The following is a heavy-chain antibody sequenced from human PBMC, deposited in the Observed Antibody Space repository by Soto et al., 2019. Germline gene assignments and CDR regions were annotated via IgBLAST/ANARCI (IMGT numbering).Heavy chain of an antibody. V-gene: IGHV1-58*02. CDR3: AAEVHCSGGSCYNVLNDY. D-gene: IGHD2-15*01. CDR2: IVVGSGNT. CDR1: GFTFTSSA. Sequence: VKVSCKASGFTFTSSAMQWVRQARGQRLEWIGWIVVGSGNTNYAQKFQEGVTITRDMSTSTAYMELSSLRSEDTAVYYCAAEVHCSGGSCYNVLNDYWGQGTLVTVSS. J-gene: IGHJ4*02.